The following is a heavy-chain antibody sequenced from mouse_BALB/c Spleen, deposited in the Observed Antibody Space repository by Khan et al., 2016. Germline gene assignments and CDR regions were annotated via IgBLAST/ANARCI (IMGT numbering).Heavy chain of an antibody. CDR2: ISYSGST. V-gene: IGHV3-2*02. D-gene: IGHD2-14*01. Sequence: EVELVESGPGLVKPSQSLSLTCTVTGYSITSDYAWNWIRQFPGTRLEYLGYISYSGSTNYNPSLKSRFSITRDTSKNQFFLHLNSVTTADTATYYCARIVRRGGFDYWGQGTPLTVSS. CDR1: GYSITSDYA. CDR3: ARIVRRGGFDY. J-gene: IGHJ2*01.